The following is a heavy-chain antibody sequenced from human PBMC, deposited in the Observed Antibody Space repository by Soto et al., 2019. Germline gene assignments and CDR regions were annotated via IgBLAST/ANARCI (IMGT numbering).Heavy chain of an antibody. J-gene: IGHJ4*02. CDR2: IYYSGST. CDR1: GGSISSGGYY. Sequence: SETLSLTCTVSGGSISSGGYYWSWMRQHPGKGLEWIGYIYYSGSTYYNPSLKSRVTISVDTSKNQFSLKLSSVTAADTAVYYCARDSISGGGNFDYWGQGTLVTVSS. CDR3: ARDSISGGGNFDY. V-gene: IGHV4-31*03. D-gene: IGHD3-3*02.